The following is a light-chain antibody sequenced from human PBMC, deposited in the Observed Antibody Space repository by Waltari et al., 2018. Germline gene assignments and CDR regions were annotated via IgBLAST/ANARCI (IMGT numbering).Light chain of an antibody. V-gene: IGKV3D-15*01. CDR2: DAS. CDR1: QSVRNN. J-gene: IGKJ5*01. CDR3: QQYDNLIT. Sequence: DIVVTQSPAALSLSPGDRVTISYRASQSVRNNFAWYQQKPGQAPRRLIFDASTRATGSPARFRGSGSGTEFTLTINTLQSEDFGIYYCQQYDNLITFGQGTRLEIK.